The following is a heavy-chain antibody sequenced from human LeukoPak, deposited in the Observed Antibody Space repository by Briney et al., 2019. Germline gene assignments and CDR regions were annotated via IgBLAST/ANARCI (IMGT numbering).Heavy chain of an antibody. D-gene: IGHD1-14*01. V-gene: IGHV3-7*01. CDR2: IKQDGSEE. J-gene: IGHJ4*02. Sequence: GGSLRLSCAASGFTFSSYWMNWVRQAPGKGLEWVANIKQDGSEENYVDSVKGRFTISRDNAKNSLFLQMNSLRVEDTAVYYCATDASRYGLWGQGTLVTVSS. CDR1: GFTFSSYW. CDR3: ATDASRYGL.